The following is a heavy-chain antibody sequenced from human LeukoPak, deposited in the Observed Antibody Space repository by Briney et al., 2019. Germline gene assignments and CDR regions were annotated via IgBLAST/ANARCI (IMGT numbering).Heavy chain of an antibody. CDR3: ARWRAIAARTQTDY. D-gene: IGHD6-6*01. CDR2: ISSSSSYI. J-gene: IGHJ4*02. Sequence: PGRSLRLSCAASGFTFDDYAMHWVRQAPGKGLEWVSSISSSSSYIYYADSVKGRFTISRDNAKNSLYLQMNSLRAEDTAVYYCARWRAIAARTQTDYWGQGTLVTVSA. CDR1: GFTFDDYA. V-gene: IGHV3-21*01.